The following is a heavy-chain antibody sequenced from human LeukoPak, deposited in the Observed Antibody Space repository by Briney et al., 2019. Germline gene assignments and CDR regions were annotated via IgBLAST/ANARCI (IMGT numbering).Heavy chain of an antibody. Sequence: SETLSLTCAVYGGSFSGYYWSWIRQPPGKGLEWIGEINHSGSTNYNPSLKSRVIMSVDTSKNQFSLKLTSVTAADTAVYYCAREGGGFDYWGQGTLVTVSS. CDR3: AREGGGFDY. J-gene: IGHJ4*02. V-gene: IGHV4-34*01. CDR1: GGSFSGYY. D-gene: IGHD3-16*01. CDR2: INHSGST.